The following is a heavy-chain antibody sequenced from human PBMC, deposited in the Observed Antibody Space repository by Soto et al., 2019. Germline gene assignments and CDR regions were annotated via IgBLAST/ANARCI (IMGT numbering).Heavy chain of an antibody. V-gene: IGHV3-48*01. CDR3: VRVMRSWYVDY. CDR1: GFTFSSYS. CDR2: ISSSSSTI. D-gene: IGHD6-13*01. J-gene: IGHJ4*02. Sequence: GGSLRLSCAASGFTFSSYSMNWVRQAPGKGLEWVSYISSSSSTIYYADSVKGRFTISRDNAKNSLYLQMSSLRAEDTAVYYCVRVMRSWYVDYWGQGTLVTVSS.